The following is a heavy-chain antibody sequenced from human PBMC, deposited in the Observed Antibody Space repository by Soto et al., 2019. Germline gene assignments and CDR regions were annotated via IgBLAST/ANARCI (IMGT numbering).Heavy chain of an antibody. J-gene: IGHJ5*02. CDR1: GFTFGIHW. V-gene: IGHV3-7*01. CDR3: ATSMRHTLDP. Sequence: EVQVVESGGGLVQPGGSLRLSCAASGFTFGIHWMTWVRQVPGKGLEWVANINQDGSDKYHVDSVKGRFIISRDNAKDSLYLQINSLRVEDTAVYYCATSMRHTLDPWGQGTLVTVS. D-gene: IGHD2-21*01. CDR2: INQDGSDK.